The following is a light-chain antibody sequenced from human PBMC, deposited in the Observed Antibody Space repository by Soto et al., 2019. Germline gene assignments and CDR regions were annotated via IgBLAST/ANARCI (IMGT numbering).Light chain of an antibody. Sequence: DIQMTQSPSSLSASVGDRVTITCRASQYISTYLNWYQQKPGKAPKLLIYAASSLQSGVPSRFSGSASGTAFTLTISSLQPEDVATYYCQQSYTTPLTFGGGTKVEIK. CDR3: QQSYTTPLT. J-gene: IGKJ4*01. CDR2: AAS. V-gene: IGKV1-39*01. CDR1: QYISTY.